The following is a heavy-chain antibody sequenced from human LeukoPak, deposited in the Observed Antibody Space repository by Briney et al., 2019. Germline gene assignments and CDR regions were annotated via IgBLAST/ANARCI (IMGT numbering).Heavy chain of an antibody. CDR1: GGSISSGGYY. V-gene: IGHV4-30-2*01. CDR2: IYHSGST. CDR3: ARGDKYYYDSSDSDAFDI. J-gene: IGHJ3*02. D-gene: IGHD3-22*01. Sequence: PSQTLSLTCTVSGGSISSGGYYWSWIRQHPGKGLEWIGYIYHSGSTYYNPSLKSRVTISVDRSKNQFSLKLSSVTAADTAVYYCARGDKYYYDSSDSDAFDIWGQGTMVTVSS.